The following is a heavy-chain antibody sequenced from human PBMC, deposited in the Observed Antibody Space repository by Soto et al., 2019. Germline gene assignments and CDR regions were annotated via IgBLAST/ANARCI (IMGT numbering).Heavy chain of an antibody. CDR2: ISYDGSNK. V-gene: IGHV3-30*03. D-gene: IGHD5-12*01. CDR1: GFTFSSYG. J-gene: IGHJ4*02. Sequence: GGSLRLSCAASGFTFSSYGMHWVRQAPGKGLEWVAVISYDGSNKYYADSVKGRFTISRDNSKNTLYLQMNSLRAEDTAVYYCARVSEMATIQGFVYFDYWGQGTLVTVSS. CDR3: ARVSEMATIQGFVYFDY.